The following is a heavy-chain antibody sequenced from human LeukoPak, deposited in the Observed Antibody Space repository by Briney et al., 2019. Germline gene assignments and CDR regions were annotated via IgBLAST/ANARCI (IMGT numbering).Heavy chain of an antibody. D-gene: IGHD2-2*01. CDR2: ISSSGSTI. CDR3: ARTGYCSSTSCYADAFDI. CDR1: GFTFSSYE. J-gene: IGHJ3*02. V-gene: IGHV3-48*03. Sequence: LTGGSLRLSCAASGFTFSSYEMSWVRQAPGKGLEWVSYISSSGSTIYYADSVKGRFTISRDNAKNSLYLQMNSLRAEDTAVYYCARTGYCSSTSCYADAFDIWGQGTMVTVSS.